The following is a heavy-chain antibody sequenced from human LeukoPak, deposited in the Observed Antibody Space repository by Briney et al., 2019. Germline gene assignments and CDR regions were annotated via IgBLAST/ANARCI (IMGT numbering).Heavy chain of an antibody. CDR3: ARDGDQYDFWCGYGLDY. V-gene: IGHV3-21*01. J-gene: IGHJ4*02. CDR1: GFTFSSYS. D-gene: IGHD3-3*01. CDR2: ISSSSSYI. Sequence: PGGSLRLSCAASGFTFSSYSMNWVRQAPGKGLEWVSSISSSSSYIYYADSVKGRFTISRDNAKNSLYLQMNSLRAEDTAVYYCARDGDQYDFWCGYGLDYWGQGTLVTVSS.